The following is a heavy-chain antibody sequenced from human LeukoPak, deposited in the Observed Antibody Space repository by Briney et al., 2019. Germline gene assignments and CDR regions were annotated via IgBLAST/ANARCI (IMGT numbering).Heavy chain of an antibody. CDR3: ARASITIFGVVIMDWFDP. CDR1: GGSISSGDYY. CDR2: IYYSGST. V-gene: IGHV4-30-4*08. J-gene: IGHJ5*02. Sequence: SETLSLTCTVSGGSISSGDYYWRWLRQPPGTGLEWIGYIYYSGSTYYNPSLKSRVTISVDTSKNQFSMKLCSVTAADTAVYYCARASITIFGVVIMDWFDPWGQGTLVTVSS. D-gene: IGHD3-3*01.